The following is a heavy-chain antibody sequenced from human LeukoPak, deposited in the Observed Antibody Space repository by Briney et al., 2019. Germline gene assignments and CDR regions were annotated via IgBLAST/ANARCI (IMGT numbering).Heavy chain of an antibody. V-gene: IGHV3-30-3*01. Sequence: PGGSLRLSCAASGFTFSTYAMDWVRQAPGKGLEWVSVISYDGGTKYYADSVKGRFTISRDNSKNTLYLQMDSLGAGDTAIYYCARGRDGMYDAFDIWGRGTLVSVSS. J-gene: IGHJ3*02. CDR1: GFTFSTYA. CDR2: ISYDGGTK. D-gene: IGHD1-26*01. CDR3: ARGRDGMYDAFDI.